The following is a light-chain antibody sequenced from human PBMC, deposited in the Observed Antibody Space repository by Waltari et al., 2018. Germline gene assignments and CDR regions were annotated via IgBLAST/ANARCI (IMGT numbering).Light chain of an antibody. CDR1: QDISNS. CDR2: GAS. V-gene: IGKV1-NL1*01. J-gene: IGKJ1*01. CDR3: QQYYDGPRT. Sequence: DIQMTQSPSSLSASFVARVTITCRASQDISNSLAWYQQKLGRAPKLLLHGASRLESGVPSRFSGRGSGTDYTLTISSLQPEDFATYYCQQYYDGPRTFGQGTKVELK.